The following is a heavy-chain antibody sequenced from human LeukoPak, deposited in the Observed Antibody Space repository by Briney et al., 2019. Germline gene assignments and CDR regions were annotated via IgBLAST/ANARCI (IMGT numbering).Heavy chain of an antibody. J-gene: IGHJ4*02. V-gene: IGHV1-2*02. D-gene: IGHD6-6*01. CDR2: INPNSGGT. Sequence: ASVKVSCKASGYTFTSYDINWVRQATGQGLEWMGWINPNSGGTNYAQKFQGRVTMTRDTSISTAYMELSRLRSDDTAVYYCARTGIAARPFDYWGQGTLVTVSS. CDR1: GYTFTSYD. CDR3: ARTGIAARPFDY.